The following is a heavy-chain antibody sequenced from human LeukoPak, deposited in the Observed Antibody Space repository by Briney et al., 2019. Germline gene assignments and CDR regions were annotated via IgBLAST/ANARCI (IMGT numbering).Heavy chain of an antibody. CDR2: IYYSGST. Sequence: SDTLSLTCSVSGGSISNSSYYWGWIRQPPGKGLEWIGTIYYSGSTYHNPSLKSRVIISVDTSKNQYSLQLSSVTAADTAVYYCARQRSKYYYENYWGQGTLVTVSS. CDR3: ARQRSKYYYENY. D-gene: IGHD3-22*01. V-gene: IGHV4-39*01. J-gene: IGHJ4*02. CDR1: GGSISNSSYY.